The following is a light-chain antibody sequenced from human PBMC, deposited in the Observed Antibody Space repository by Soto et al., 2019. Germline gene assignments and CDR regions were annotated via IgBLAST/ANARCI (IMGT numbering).Light chain of an antibody. Sequence: EIVLTQSPGTLSLSPGERATLSCRASQSVSSSCLAWYQQKPGQAPRLLISGAYSRATGIQDRFSGSGSGTDFTLTIRRLEPEDFAVYYCNQYGSSPWTFGQGTKVDIK. CDR2: GAY. CDR3: NQYGSSPWT. CDR1: QSVSSSC. V-gene: IGKV3-20*01. J-gene: IGKJ1*01.